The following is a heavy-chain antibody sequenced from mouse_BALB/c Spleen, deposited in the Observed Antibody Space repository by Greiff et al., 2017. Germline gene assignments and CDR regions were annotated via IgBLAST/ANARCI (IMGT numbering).Heavy chain of an antibody. CDR3: ARERSLDSSGYVAMDY. J-gene: IGHJ4*01. Sequence: EVKVVESGGGLVQPGGSLKLSCAASGFTFSSYTMSWVRQTPEKRLEWVAYISNGGGSTYYPDTVKGRFTISRDNAKNTLYLQMSSLKSEDTAMYYCARERSLDSSGYVAMDYWGQGTSVTVSS. CDR1: GFTFSSYT. D-gene: IGHD3-2*01. V-gene: IGHV5-12-2*01. CDR2: ISNGGGST.